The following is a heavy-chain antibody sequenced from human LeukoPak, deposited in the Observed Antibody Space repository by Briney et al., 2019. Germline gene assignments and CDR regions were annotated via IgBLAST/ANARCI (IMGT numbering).Heavy chain of an antibody. CDR1: GFTFSSAA. D-gene: IGHD3-16*01. V-gene: IGHV3-23*01. Sequence: GGSLRLSCAASGFTFSSAAMSWVRQAPGKGLDWVSAISGSGGSTYYADSVQGRFTISRDSSKNKLYLQMNNLGAEDTAVYYCANTQIYDVSYGSGYWGQGTLVTVSS. CDR2: ISGSGGST. J-gene: IGHJ4*02. CDR3: ANTQIYDVSYGSGY.